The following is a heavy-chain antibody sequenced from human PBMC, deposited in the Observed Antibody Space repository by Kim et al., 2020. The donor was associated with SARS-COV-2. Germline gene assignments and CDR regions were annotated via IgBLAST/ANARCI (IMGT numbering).Heavy chain of an antibody. V-gene: IGHV3-15*01. J-gene: IGHJ6*02. Sequence: GGSLRLSCAASGFTFSNAWMSWVRQAPGKGLEWVGRIKSKTDGGTTDYAAPVKGRFTISRDDSKNTLYLQMNSLKTEDTAVYYCTTDPDGYCSSTSCPYYYYYYGMDVWGQGTTVTVSS. CDR3: TTDPDGYCSSTSCPYYYYYYGMDV. CDR1: GFTFSNAW. D-gene: IGHD2-2*01. CDR2: IKSKTDGGTT.